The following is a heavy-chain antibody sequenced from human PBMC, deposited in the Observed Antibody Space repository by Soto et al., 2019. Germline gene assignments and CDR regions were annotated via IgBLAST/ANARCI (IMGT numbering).Heavy chain of an antibody. CDR2: IIPIFGTA. V-gene: IGHV1-69*13. J-gene: IGHJ6*02. D-gene: IGHD5-18*01. CDR3: ANVDTSWTYYYYGMDV. CDR1: GGTFSSYA. Sequence: SVKVSCKASGGTFSSYAISWVRHAPGQGLEWMGGIIPIFGTANYAQKFQGRVTITADESTSTAYMELSSLRSEDTAVYYCANVDTSWTYYYYGMDVWGQGTTVTVSS.